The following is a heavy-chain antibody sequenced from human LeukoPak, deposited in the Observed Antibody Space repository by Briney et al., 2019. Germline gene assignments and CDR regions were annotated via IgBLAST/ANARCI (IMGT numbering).Heavy chain of an antibody. CDR3: ARVQWLAPDY. CDR2: ISSSSSYI. J-gene: IGHJ4*02. D-gene: IGHD6-19*01. V-gene: IGHV3-21*01. Sequence: GGSLRLSCAASGFTFSSYAMSWVRQAPGKGLEWVSSISSSSSYIYYADSVKGRFTISRDNAKNSLYLQMNSLRAEDTAVYYCARVQWLAPDYWGQGTLVTVSS. CDR1: GFTFSSYA.